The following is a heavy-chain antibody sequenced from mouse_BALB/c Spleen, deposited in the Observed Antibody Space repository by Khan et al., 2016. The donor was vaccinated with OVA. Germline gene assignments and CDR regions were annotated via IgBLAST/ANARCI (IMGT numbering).Heavy chain of an antibody. Sequence: EVKLLESGPDLVKTSQSLSLTCTVTGYSITSGYSWHWIRQFPGNKLGWMGYIDYSGNANYNPSLKSRISISRDTSKNQFFLQLNSVTTEDTAKYYCAREGNHYRYDGWYFDVWGAGTTVTVSS. CDR1: GYSITSGYS. V-gene: IGHV3-1*02. CDR3: AREGNHYRYDGWYFDV. J-gene: IGHJ1*01. D-gene: IGHD2-14*01. CDR2: IDYSGNA.